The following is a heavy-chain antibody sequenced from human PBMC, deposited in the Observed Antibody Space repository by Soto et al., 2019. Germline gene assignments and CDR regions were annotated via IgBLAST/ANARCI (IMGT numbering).Heavy chain of an antibody. CDR3: ARFKRDPAALDRDAFDI. CDR1: GFTVSSNY. V-gene: IGHV3-66*01. J-gene: IGHJ3*02. Sequence: GGSLRLSCAASGFTVSSNYMSWVRQAPGKGLEWVSVIYSGGSTYYADSVKGRFTISRDNSKNTLYLQMNSLRAEDTAVYYCARFKRDPAALDRDAFDIWGQGTMVTVSS. CDR2: IYSGGST. D-gene: IGHD6-13*01.